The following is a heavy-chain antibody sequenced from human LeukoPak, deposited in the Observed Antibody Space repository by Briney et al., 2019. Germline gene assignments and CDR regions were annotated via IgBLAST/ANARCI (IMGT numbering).Heavy chain of an antibody. J-gene: IGHJ5*02. D-gene: IGHD3-3*01. Sequence: SETLSLTCTASGGSISSYYWSWIRQPAGKGLEWIGRIYTSGSTNYNPSLKSRVTMSVDTSKNKFSLKLSSVTAADTAVYYCARGGADFWSGYSHLNWFDPWGQGTLVTVSS. CDR1: GGSISSYY. CDR2: IYTSGST. CDR3: ARGGADFWSGYSHLNWFDP. V-gene: IGHV4-4*07.